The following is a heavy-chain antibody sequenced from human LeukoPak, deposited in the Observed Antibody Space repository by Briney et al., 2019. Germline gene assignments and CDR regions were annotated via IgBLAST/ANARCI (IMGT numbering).Heavy chain of an antibody. CDR1: GFTFNTYT. CDR2: ISSGTSYI. J-gene: IGHJ6*03. Sequence: GGSLRLSCAASGFTFNTYTMNWVRQAPGKGLEWVSSISSGTSYIYYADSVKGRFTISRDNAKNSLYLQMNSLRAEDTAVYYCARGPSTYCSGGSCGLFYYYYMDVWGKGTTVTISS. D-gene: IGHD2-15*01. V-gene: IGHV3-21*01. CDR3: ARGPSTYCSGGSCGLFYYYYMDV.